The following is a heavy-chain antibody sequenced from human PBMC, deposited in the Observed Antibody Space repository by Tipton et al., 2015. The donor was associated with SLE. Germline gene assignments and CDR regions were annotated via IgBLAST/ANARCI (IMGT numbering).Heavy chain of an antibody. D-gene: IGHD2-15*01. J-gene: IGHJ5*02. CDR1: GGSFSGYY. V-gene: IGHV4-34*01. CDR2: INHSGST. CDR3: ARLLRWFDP. Sequence: LRLSCAVYGGSFSGYYWSWIRQPPGKGLEWIGEINHSGSTNYNPSLKSRVTISVDTSKNQFSLKLSSVTAADTAVYYCARLLRWFDPWGQGTTVTVSS.